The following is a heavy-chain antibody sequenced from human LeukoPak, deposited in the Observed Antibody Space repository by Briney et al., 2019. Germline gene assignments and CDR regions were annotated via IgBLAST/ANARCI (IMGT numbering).Heavy chain of an antibody. J-gene: IGHJ4*02. CDR2: IRYDGSNK. D-gene: IGHD6-13*01. V-gene: IGHV3-30*02. Sequence: GGSLRLSCATSAFIFNNAWMSWVRQAPGKGLEWVAFIRYDGSNKYYADSVKGRFTISRDNSKNTLYLQMNSLRAEDTAVYYCAKRSPSSSSPNRWGQGTLVTVSS. CDR3: AKRSPSSSSPNR. CDR1: AFIFNNAW.